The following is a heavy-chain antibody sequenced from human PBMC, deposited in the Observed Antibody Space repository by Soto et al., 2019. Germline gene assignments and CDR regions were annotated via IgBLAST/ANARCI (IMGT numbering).Heavy chain of an antibody. Sequence: SVKVSCKASGGTFSSYTISWVRQAPEQGLEWMGRIIPILGIANYTQKFQGGVTITADKSTSTAYMELSSLRSEDTAVYYCASSLAYQLLNWFDPSGQGTLVTVSS. V-gene: IGHV1-69*02. CDR3: ASSLAYQLLNWFDP. J-gene: IGHJ5*02. CDR2: IIPILGIA. D-gene: IGHD2-2*01. CDR1: GGTFSSYT.